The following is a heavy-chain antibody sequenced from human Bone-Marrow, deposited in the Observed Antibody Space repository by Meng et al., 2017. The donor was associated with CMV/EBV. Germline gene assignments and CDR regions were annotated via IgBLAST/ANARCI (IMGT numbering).Heavy chain of an antibody. J-gene: IGHJ5*02. CDR1: GGSLRPNY. CDR2: IYHSGRT. CDR3: ARDQGDYYDSSTYDPIWFNP. Sequence: QRKLQESGPGLVRASETLSLNCSVFGGSLRPNYWSWIRQSPGKGLEWIGYIYHSGRTNYNPSLKSRVTMSVDTSKNQFSLKVNSLTAADTAVYFCARDQGDYYDSSTYDPIWFNPWGQGILVTVSS. D-gene: IGHD3-22*01. V-gene: IGHV4-59*01.